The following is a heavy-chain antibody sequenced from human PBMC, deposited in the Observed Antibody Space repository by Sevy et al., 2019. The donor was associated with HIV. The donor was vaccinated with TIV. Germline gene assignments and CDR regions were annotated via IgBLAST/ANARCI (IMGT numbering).Heavy chain of an antibody. CDR2: ITRNSYEAYGGTT. CDR1: GFTFDDYA. V-gene: IGHV3-49*03. Sequence: GGSLRLSCTTSGFTFDDYAMSWFRQAPGKGLEWVAFITRNSYEAYGGTTDYGASVKGRFIISRDDSKSIAYLKLNSLKIADIDVYYCTSGSGREDTYEYYFDYWGQGTLVTVSS. CDR3: TSGSGREDTYEYYFDY. J-gene: IGHJ4*02. D-gene: IGHD3-10*01.